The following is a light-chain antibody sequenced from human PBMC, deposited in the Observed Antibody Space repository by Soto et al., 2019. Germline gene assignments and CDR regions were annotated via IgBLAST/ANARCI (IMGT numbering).Light chain of an antibody. V-gene: IGKV2-28*01. Sequence: IVMTQSPLSLPVTPGEPASISCRSSQSLLHSNGYNYLDWYLQKPGQSPQLLIYLGSNRASGVPDRFSGGGSGTDFTLKISRVEAEDVGVYYCMQALQTPWTFGQGTKVETK. CDR3: MQALQTPWT. CDR1: QSLLHSNGYNY. CDR2: LGS. J-gene: IGKJ1*01.